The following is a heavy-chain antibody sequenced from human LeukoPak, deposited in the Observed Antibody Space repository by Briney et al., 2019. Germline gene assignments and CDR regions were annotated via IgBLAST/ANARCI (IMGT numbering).Heavy chain of an antibody. CDR1: GYSFTSYW. CDR3: ARLLDDYRTYYFDY. J-gene: IGHJ4*02. V-gene: IGHV5-51*01. CDR2: IYPGDSAP. Sequence: GESLTLSCTCSGYSFTSYWIAWLRHIPGKCLECMGIIYPGDSAPRYSPSFQGQVTISADKSISTAYLQWSSLKASDTAMYYCARLLDDYRTYYFDYWGQGTLVPVSS. D-gene: IGHD4-11*01.